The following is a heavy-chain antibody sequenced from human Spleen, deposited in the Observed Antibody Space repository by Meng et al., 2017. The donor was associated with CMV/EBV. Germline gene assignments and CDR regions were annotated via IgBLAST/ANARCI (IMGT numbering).Heavy chain of an antibody. CDR2: ISYDGSNK. D-gene: IGHD1-1*01. J-gene: IGHJ4*02. Sequence: GESLKISCAASGFTFSSYAMHWVRQAPGKGLEWVAVISYDGSNKYYADSVKGRFTISRDNSKNTLYVQMNSLRAEDTAVYYCAREDAVLPDYWGQGTLVTVSS. CDR1: GFTFSSYA. CDR3: AREDAVLPDY. V-gene: IGHV3-30-3*01.